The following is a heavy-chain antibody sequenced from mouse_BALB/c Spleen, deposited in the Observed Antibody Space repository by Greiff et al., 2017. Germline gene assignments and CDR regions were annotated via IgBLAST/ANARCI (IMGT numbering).Heavy chain of an antibody. CDR2: INPSSGYT. CDR3: AREGNYYAMDY. V-gene: IGHV1-4*01. J-gene: IGHJ4*01. Sequence: QVQLKQSGAELARPGASVKMSCKASGYTFTSYTMHWVKQRPGQGLEWIGYINPSSGYTNYNQKFKDKATLTADKSSSTAYMQLSSLTSEDSAVYYCAREGNYYAMDYWGQGTSVTVSS. CDR1: GYTFTSYT.